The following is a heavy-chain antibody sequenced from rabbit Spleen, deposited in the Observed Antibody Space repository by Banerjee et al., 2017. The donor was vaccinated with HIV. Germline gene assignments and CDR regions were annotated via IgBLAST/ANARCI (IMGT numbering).Heavy chain of an antibody. Sequence: QEQLVESGGDLVKPGTSLTLTCTASGFSFSSSYYICWVRQAPGKGLEWIASIYINNPTTYYATWARGRFTISKTSSTTVTLQMTRLTAADTATYFCATDTYGVGAFDLWGPGTLVTVS. CDR2: IYINNPTT. CDR1: GFSFSSSYY. V-gene: IGHV1S45*01. J-gene: IGHJ4*01. D-gene: IGHD6-1*01. CDR3: ATDTYGVGAFDL.